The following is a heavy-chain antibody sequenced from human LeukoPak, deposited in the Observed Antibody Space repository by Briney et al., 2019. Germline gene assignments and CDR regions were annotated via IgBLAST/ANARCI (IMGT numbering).Heavy chain of an antibody. V-gene: IGHV3-15*01. CDR3: TTRGYYYGSGSYYFDY. J-gene: IGHJ4*02. Sequence: GGSLRLSCEASGFSFTNTWMSWVRQAPGKGLEWVGRVKSKADDGTTDYAAPVQGRFTISKDDSKNTLSLQMNSLKTEDTAVHYCTTRGYYYGSGSYYFDYWGQGTLVTVSS. CDR2: VKSKADDGTT. D-gene: IGHD3-10*01. CDR1: GFSFTNTW.